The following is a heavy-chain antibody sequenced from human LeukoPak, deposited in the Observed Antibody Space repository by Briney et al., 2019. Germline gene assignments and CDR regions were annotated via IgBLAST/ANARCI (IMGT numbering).Heavy chain of an antibody. V-gene: IGHV3-7*04. J-gene: IGHJ4*02. D-gene: IGHD5-24*01. CDR1: GFPFSSYW. CDR2: IKQDGSKN. Sequence: PGGSLRLSCVASGFPFSSYWMTWVRQAPGQGLEWVANIKQDGSKNSYVDSVKGRFTISRDNAKNSLYLQMNSLRAEDTAIYYCTRVGYIDEGIDYWGQGTLVTVSS. CDR3: TRVGYIDEGIDY.